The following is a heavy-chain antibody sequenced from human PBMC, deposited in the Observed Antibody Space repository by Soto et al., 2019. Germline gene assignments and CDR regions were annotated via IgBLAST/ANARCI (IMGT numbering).Heavy chain of an antibody. Sequence: SLAVSCMASGFSFTVDYIHWLRQAPGQGLEWMGWINAHSGGTEYAQKFQGRVTLTRDTSIATAYLTLTSLTSDDTALYYCAKDLTRQLAYWLDPWGQGTQVPVSS. D-gene: IGHD6-6*01. V-gene: IGHV1-2*02. J-gene: IGHJ5*02. CDR1: GFSFTVDY. CDR2: INAHSGGT. CDR3: AKDLTRQLAYWLDP.